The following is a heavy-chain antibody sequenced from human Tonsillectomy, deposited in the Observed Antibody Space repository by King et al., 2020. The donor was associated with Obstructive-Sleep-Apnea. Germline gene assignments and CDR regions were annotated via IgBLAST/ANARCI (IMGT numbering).Heavy chain of an antibody. D-gene: IGHD6-13*01. CDR3: AREYIGTWREGGLDS. CDR2: INPNSGGT. Sequence: QVQLVQSGAEVKKPGASVKVSCKASGYTVTGHYIHWVRQAPGQGLEWMGWINPNSGGTHYAQKFQGRVTMTRDTSISTAYMELSRLRSDDTAVYYCAREYIGTWREGGLDSRGQGTLVTVSS. J-gene: IGHJ4*02. CDR1: GYTVTGHY. V-gene: IGHV1-2*02.